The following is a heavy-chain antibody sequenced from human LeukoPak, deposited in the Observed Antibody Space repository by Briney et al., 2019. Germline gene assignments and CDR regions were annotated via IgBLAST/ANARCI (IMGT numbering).Heavy chain of an antibody. Sequence: ASVKVSCKASGYTFISYGLSWVRQAPGQGLEWMGWISAYNGNTNFAQNFQGRVTMTTDTSTSTAYMELRSLRSDDTAVYYCARVFTAGYSSSWYQDYWGQGTLVTVSS. J-gene: IGHJ4*02. CDR2: ISAYNGNT. V-gene: IGHV1-18*01. CDR1: GYTFISYG. D-gene: IGHD6-13*01. CDR3: ARVFTAGYSSSWYQDY.